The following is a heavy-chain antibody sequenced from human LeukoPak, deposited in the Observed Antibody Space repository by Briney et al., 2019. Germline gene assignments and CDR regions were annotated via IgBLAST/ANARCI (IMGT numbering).Heavy chain of an antibody. D-gene: IGHD6-13*01. CDR1: GVTFSTYW. Sequence: GGSLRLSCAASGVTFSTYWMSWVRQAPGKGLEWVANIKEDGSEKNYVDSVKGRFTISRDNAKNSLYLQMNSLRAEDTAVYYCARAQRGSSWYSGAGGGYFQHWGQGTLVTVSS. CDR2: IKEDGSEK. J-gene: IGHJ1*01. V-gene: IGHV3-7*01. CDR3: ARAQRGSSWYSGAGGGYFQH.